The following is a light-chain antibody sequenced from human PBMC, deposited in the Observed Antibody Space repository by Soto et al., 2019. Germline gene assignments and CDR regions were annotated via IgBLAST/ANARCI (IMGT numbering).Light chain of an antibody. J-gene: IGKJ1*01. CDR3: QQRLNWPPG. CDR2: DAS. CDR1: QSVTNY. V-gene: IGKV3-11*01. Sequence: ELVITQSPAGLSVTHVERATLSCRASQSVTNYIAWYQQRPGQAPRLLIYDASNRATGVPARFSGSGSGTDFTLTISDLEPADFGLYYCQQRLNWPPGFGQGTKVDIK.